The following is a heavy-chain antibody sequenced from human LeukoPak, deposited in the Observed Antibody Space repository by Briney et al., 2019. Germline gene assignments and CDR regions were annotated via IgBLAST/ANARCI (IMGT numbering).Heavy chain of an antibody. V-gene: IGHV3-21*01. CDR1: GFTFSSYS. CDR2: ISSSSSYI. CDR3: ARHADIVVVPAAKGGIDY. J-gene: IGHJ4*02. D-gene: IGHD2-2*01. Sequence: GGSLRLSCAGSGFTFSSYSMNWVRQAPGKGLEWVSSISSSSSYIYYADSVKGRFTISRDNAKNSLYLQMNSLRAEDTAVYYCARHADIVVVPAAKGGIDYWGQGTLVTVSS.